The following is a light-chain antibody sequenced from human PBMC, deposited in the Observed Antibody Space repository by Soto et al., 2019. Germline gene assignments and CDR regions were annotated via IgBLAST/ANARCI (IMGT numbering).Light chain of an antibody. CDR1: QDIKND. V-gene: IGKV1-6*01. J-gene: IGKJ1*01. CDR3: LHDYSFPWT. CDR2: AAS. Sequence: AIQMTQAPSSLSASVTDRVTITCRASQDIKNDLGWYQQKPGKAPELLIYAASSLQSGVPSRFSGSGSGTPFTLTISSLQPEDVATYYCLHDYSFPWTFGQGTKVEIK.